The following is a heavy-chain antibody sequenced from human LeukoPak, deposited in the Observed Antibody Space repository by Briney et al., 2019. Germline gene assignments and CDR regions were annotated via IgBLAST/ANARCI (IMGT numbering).Heavy chain of an antibody. J-gene: IGHJ4*02. D-gene: IGHD2-2*01. CDR1: GFTFSCYR. CDR3: ARTPAGMRWDFDY. CDR2: ISSISSYI. V-gene: IGHV3-21*01. Sequence: GGFLRLSRAASGFTFSCYRMNWVRQAPGKGLAWVSSISSISSYIYYADSLKGRFTISRDNAKNSLYLQLNSLRPQDTAVYYCARTPAGMRWDFDYWGQGTLVTVSS.